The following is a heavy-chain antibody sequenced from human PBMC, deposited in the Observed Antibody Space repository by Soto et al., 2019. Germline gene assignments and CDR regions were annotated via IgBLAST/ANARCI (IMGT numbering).Heavy chain of an antibody. D-gene: IGHD6-13*01. CDR2: TYYSGST. J-gene: IGHJ4*02. CDR1: CVSMVAYY. CDR3: ARVRGTAGKRYFDY. Sequence: SDTLYLTWTVSCVSMVAYYLNSMLPPPGKGLQWIGYTYYSGSTTYNPSLKSRVTISVDSSKNQFSLKLDSVTPADTAVYYCARVRGTAGKRYFDYWGPGTLVTVSP. V-gene: IGHV4-59*01.